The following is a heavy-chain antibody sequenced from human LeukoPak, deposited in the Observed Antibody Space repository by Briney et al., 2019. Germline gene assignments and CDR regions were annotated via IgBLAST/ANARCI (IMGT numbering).Heavy chain of an antibody. Sequence: PGGSLTHSCSASGFAFSSHSRHWIRQAPGKGLEWVSPISSSGSYKYYADSLKGRSTISRDNAKNSLYLQMNSLRAEDTAIYYCARESPHWRGGSCFSDYWGQRALVTVSS. CDR2: ISSSGSYK. CDR1: GFAFSSHS. J-gene: IGHJ4*02. CDR3: ARESPHWRGGSCFSDY. V-gene: IGHV3-21*01. D-gene: IGHD2-15*01.